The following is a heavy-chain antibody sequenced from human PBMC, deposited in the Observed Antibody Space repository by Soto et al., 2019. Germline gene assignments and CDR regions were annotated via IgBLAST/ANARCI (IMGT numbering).Heavy chain of an antibody. D-gene: IGHD3-22*01. Sequence: EVQLVESGGGLVQPGGSLRLSCAASGFTLSDHQMDWVRQAPGKGLEWVGRTRKKANSYTTEYAASVKGRFTISRDDSKNSLYLQMNSLKIEDTAVYYCARVSRDYDFDYWGQGNLVTVSS. J-gene: IGHJ4*02. CDR2: TRKKANSYTT. CDR3: ARVSRDYDFDY. V-gene: IGHV3-72*01. CDR1: GFTLSDHQ.